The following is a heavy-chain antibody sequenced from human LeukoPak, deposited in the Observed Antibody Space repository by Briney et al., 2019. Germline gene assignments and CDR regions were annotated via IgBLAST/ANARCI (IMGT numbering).Heavy chain of an antibody. J-gene: IGHJ5*02. V-gene: IGHV4-59*01. D-gene: IGHD3-22*01. CDR3: ARGHHYYDSSGYNWFDH. Sequence: SETLSLTFTFSGGSNSSYYLSWVRQPPGRGRAGVGYLYYSGSTNYNPCLKSRVTIAVDTSKNQFSLKLSYLTAAGTAVYYCARGHHYYDSSGYNWFDHWGQGTLVTVSS. CDR1: GGSNSSYY. CDR2: LYYSGST.